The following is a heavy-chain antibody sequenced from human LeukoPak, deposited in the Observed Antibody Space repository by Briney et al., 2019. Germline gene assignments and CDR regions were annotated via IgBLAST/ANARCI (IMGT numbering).Heavy chain of an antibody. J-gene: IGHJ6*03. V-gene: IGHV3-48*03. CDR1: GFTFSSYE. CDR3: ARAYYDFWSGYYYYYMDV. CDR2: ISSSGSTI. Sequence: QSGGSLRLSCAASGFTFSSYEMNWVRQAPGKGLEWVSYISSSGSTIYYADSVKGRFTISRDNAKNSLYLQMNSLRAEDTAVYYCARAYYDFWSGYYYYYMDVWGKGTTVTVSS. D-gene: IGHD3-3*01.